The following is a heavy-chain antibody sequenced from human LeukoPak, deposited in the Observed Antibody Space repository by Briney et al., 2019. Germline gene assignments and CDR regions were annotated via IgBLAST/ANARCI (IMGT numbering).Heavy chain of an antibody. Sequence: PGGSLRLSCAASGFTFSSYSMNWVRQAPGKGLEWVSSISSSSSYIYYADSVKGRFTISRDNAKNSLYLQMNSLRAEDTAVYYCARDAGYCSGGSCHYFDYWGQGTLVTVSS. D-gene: IGHD2-15*01. CDR2: ISSSSSYI. CDR3: ARDAGYCSGGSCHYFDY. J-gene: IGHJ4*02. CDR1: GFTFSSYS. V-gene: IGHV3-21*01.